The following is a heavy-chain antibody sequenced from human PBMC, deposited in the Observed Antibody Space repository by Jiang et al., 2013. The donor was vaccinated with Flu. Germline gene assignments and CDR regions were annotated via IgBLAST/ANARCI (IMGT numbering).Heavy chain of an antibody. CDR2: IRMQKHGGNK. D-gene: IGHD7-27*01. Sequence: VQLVESGGGVVQPGGSLRLSCAASGFTFSDYGIHWVRQAPGKGLEWVAFIRMQKHGGNKYYADSVKGRFTISRDDSKNTLYLQMSSLRPEDTALYYCAFSNWGTWAFDYWGQGTLVTVSS. CDR3: AFSNWGTWAFDY. J-gene: IGHJ4*02. CDR1: GFTFSDYG. V-gene: IGHV3-30*02.